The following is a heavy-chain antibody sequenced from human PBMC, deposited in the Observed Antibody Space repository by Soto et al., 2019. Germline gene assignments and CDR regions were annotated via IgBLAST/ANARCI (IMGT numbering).Heavy chain of an antibody. CDR3: AKGRAYSQTFFDF. J-gene: IGHJ4*02. CDR2: ITGSGGDT. CDR1: GFIFPTHA. Sequence: EVQLLESGGRLIQPGGSLRLSCAASGFIFPTHAMSWVRQAPGQGLEWVSAITGSGGDTFYAASVKGRFTVSRDNSNNTLYLHMNSLRADDTAVYFCAKGRAYSQTFFDFWGQGTLVTVSS. D-gene: IGHD2-21*01. V-gene: IGHV3-23*01.